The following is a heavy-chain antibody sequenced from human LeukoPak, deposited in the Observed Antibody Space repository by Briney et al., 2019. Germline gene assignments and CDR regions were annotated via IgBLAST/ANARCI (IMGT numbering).Heavy chain of an antibody. D-gene: IGHD3-9*01. CDR2: IISSGTYI. V-gene: IGHV3-21*01. CDR3: ARDGDILTGYYFYY. CDR1: GFSFSSYS. J-gene: IGHJ4*02. Sequence: GGSLRLSCAASGFSFSSYSMNWVRQAPGKGLEWVSSIISSGTYIYYADSVKGRFTISRDNARNSLSLQMDSLRAEDTAVYYCARDGDILTGYYFYYWGQGTLVTVSS.